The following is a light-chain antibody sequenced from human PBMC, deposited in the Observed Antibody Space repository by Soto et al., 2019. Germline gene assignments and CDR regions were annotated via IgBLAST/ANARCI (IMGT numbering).Light chain of an antibody. CDR1: QSISSW. Sequence: DIQMTQSPSTLSASVGDRVTITCRASQSISSWLAWYQQKAGKAPKLLIYKASSLERGVPARFSGSGSGTEFTLTISSLQPDDFATYYCQQYNSYPPYTFGQGTKLEIK. J-gene: IGKJ2*01. V-gene: IGKV1-5*03. CDR3: QQYNSYPPYT. CDR2: KAS.